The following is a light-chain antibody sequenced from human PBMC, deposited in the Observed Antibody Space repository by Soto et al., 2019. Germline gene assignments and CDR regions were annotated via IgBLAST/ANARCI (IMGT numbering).Light chain of an antibody. CDR3: QVWDSRSDHFV. CDR1: DIGSKS. CDR2: DDN. V-gene: IGLV3-21*02. Sequence: SYELTQPPSVSVARGRTARITCEGNDIGSKSVHWYQHKPGRAPVLVVYDDNDRPSGIPELFSGSTSGDTATLTISGVEAGDEADYYCQVWDSRSDHFVFGTGTKVTVL. J-gene: IGLJ1*01.